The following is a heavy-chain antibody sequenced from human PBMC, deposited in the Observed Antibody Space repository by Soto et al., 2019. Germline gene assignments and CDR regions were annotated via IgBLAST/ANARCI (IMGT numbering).Heavy chain of an antibody. Sequence: SETLSLTCTVSGGSIRSGDYCWSWVRQSPGKGLEWIGHIYNSGITYYNPSLKSRVVISIDTSRNQFSLRLNSLTAADRAVYFCARGVTVFGLVSRFWFDPWGQGIVVTVSS. CDR2: IYNSGIT. CDR1: GGSIRSGDYC. V-gene: IGHV4-30-4*01. CDR3: ARGVTVFGLVSRFWFDP. D-gene: IGHD3-3*01. J-gene: IGHJ5*02.